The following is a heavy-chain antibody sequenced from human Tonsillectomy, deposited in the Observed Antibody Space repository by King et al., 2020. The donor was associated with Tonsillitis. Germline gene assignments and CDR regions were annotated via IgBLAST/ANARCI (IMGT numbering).Heavy chain of an antibody. J-gene: IGHJ4*02. Sequence: GQLVQSGAEVKKPGASVKVSCKVSGDSLRKLSMHWVRQAPGKGLEWLGGFDPDDGERLYAQRLQGRVTMTEDTSTATGYMDLTNLTPDDTAVYYCATYRLAEAFSDLLAGHLTDWGQGTLVTVAS. CDR2: FDPDDGER. D-gene: IGHD3-9*01. CDR1: GDSLRKLS. CDR3: ATYRLAEAFSDLLAGHLTD. V-gene: IGHV1-24*01.